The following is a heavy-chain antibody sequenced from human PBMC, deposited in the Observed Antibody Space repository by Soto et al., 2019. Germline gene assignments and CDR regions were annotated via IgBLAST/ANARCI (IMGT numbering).Heavy chain of an antibody. CDR3: ARDNHYDGRAHGPFDY. D-gene: IGHD3-22*01. J-gene: IGHJ4*02. CDR2: IIPIFGTA. Sequence: QVQLVQSGAEVKKPGSSVKVSCKASGGTFSSYAISWVRQAPGQGLEWMGGIIPIFGTANYAQKFQGRVTITADKSTSTAYMELSSLRSEDTAVYYCARDNHYDGRAHGPFDYWGQGTLVTVSS. V-gene: IGHV1-69*06. CDR1: GGTFSSYA.